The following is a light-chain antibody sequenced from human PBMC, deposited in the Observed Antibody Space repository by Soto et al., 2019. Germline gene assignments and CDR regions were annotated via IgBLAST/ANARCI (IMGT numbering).Light chain of an antibody. CDR1: SSDVGGYNY. CDR3: SSYTRSSTVV. CDR2: EVS. Sequence: QSALTQPASVSGSPGQSITISCTGTSSDVGGYNYVSWYQQHPGKAPKLMIYEVSNRPSGVSNRFSGSKSGNTASLTISGLQAEDEADYDCSSYTRSSTVVFGGGTQLTVL. J-gene: IGLJ2*01. V-gene: IGLV2-14*01.